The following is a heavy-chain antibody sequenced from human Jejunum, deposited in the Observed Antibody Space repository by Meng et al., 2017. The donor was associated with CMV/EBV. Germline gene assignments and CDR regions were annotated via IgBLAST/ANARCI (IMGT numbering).Heavy chain of an antibody. J-gene: IGHJ4*02. V-gene: IGHV3-48*03. CDR2: ISSRGERT. CDR3: ARSNMPYYFDY. CDR1: GFNFSKYE. Sequence: CSASGFNFSKYEMTWVRQAPRKGLEWLSYISSRGERTYYAESVKGRFTISRDNSKNTLYLQMNRLRAEDTAVYYCARSNMPYYFDYWGQGTLVTVSS. D-gene: IGHD4-11*01.